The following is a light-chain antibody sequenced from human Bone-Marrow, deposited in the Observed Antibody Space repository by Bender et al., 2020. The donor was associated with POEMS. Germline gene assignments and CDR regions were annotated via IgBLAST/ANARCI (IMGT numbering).Light chain of an antibody. Sequence: QSALTQPASVSGSPGQSITISCTGTSSDVGAYNYVSWYQHHPGKAPQLIIYDVINRPSGVSNRFSGSKSGNTASLTISGLQAEDEADYYCSSFRTTTSTPLVFGGGTKLTVL. CDR3: SSFRTTTSTPLV. J-gene: IGLJ2*01. CDR1: SSDVGAYNY. V-gene: IGLV2-14*03. CDR2: DVI.